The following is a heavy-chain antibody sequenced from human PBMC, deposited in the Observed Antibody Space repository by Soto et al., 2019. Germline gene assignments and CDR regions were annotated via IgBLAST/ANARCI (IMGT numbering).Heavy chain of an antibody. Sequence: QVQLVESGGGVVQPGRSLRLSCAASGFTFSSYGMHWVRQAPGKGLEWVAVISYDGSNKYYADSVKGRFTISRDNSKNTLYLQMNSLRAEDTAVYYCAKDRVYSYGPYYYYGMDVWGQGTTVTVSS. CDR3: AKDRVYSYGPYYYYGMDV. J-gene: IGHJ6*02. CDR2: ISYDGSNK. V-gene: IGHV3-30*18. D-gene: IGHD5-18*01. CDR1: GFTFSSYG.